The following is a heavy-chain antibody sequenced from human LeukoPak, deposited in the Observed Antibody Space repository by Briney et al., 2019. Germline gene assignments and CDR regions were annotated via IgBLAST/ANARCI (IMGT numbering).Heavy chain of an antibody. J-gene: IGHJ4*02. V-gene: IGHV3-53*01. CDR3: ARVGSSSWEPFDY. D-gene: IGHD6-13*01. CDR2: LYSGGST. CDR1: GFTVGSTY. Sequence: GGSLRLSCAASGFTVGSTYMSWVRQAPGKGLEWVSTLYSGGSTHYADSVKGRFTISRDNSKNTLYLQMNSLRAEDTAVYYCARVGSSSWEPFDYWGQGTLVTVSS.